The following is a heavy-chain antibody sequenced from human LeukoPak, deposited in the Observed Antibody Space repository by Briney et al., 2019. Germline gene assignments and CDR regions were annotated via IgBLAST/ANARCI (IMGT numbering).Heavy chain of an antibody. V-gene: IGHV4-4*09. J-gene: IGHJ6*03. CDR2: IYTSGTT. Sequence: SETLSLTCTVSGGSISSYYWSWIRQPSGKGLECIGYIYTSGTTNYNPSLKSRVTISVDTSKNQFSLKLSSVTAADTAVYYCARDSDTAMVMGNYYYYMDVWGKGTTVTVSS. CDR3: ARDSDTAMVMGNYYYYMDV. D-gene: IGHD5-18*01. CDR1: GGSISSYY.